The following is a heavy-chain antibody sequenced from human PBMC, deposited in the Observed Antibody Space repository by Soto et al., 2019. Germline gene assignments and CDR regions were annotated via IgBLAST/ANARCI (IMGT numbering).Heavy chain of an antibody. CDR3: ARGGPNDILTGYYYEGGQDYYYYYGMDV. J-gene: IGHJ6*02. Sequence: SVKVSFKASGGTFSSYAISWLRQAPGQGLEWMGGIIPIFGTANYAQKFQGRVTITADESTSTAYMELSSLRSEDTAVYYCARGGPNDILTGYYYEGGQDYYYYYGMDVWGQGTTVTVSS. V-gene: IGHV1-69*13. CDR2: IIPIFGTA. D-gene: IGHD3-9*01. CDR1: GGTFSSYA.